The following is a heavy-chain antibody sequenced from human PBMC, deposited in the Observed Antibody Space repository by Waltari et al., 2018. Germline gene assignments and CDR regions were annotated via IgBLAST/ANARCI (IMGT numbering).Heavy chain of an antibody. Sequence: QVQLVQSGTAVKKLEVSAQVSCKASCYTFPGKFIHWVRQAPGQGLEWMGWINQNTGVTKFAQKFQGRVTMTRDTSITSAYMELTSLRSDDTALYFCARGRDAFNNLDVWGQGTKVIVSS. CDR3: ARGRDAFNNLDV. V-gene: IGHV1-2*02. D-gene: IGHD2-15*01. CDR1: CYTFPGKF. J-gene: IGHJ3*01. CDR2: INQNTGVT.